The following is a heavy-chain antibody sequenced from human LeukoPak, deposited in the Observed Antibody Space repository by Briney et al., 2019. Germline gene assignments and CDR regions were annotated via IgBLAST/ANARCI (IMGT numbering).Heavy chain of an antibody. D-gene: IGHD3-9*01. J-gene: IGHJ4*02. CDR3: ARGLRYFDWLPGY. CDR2: ISSRSDYI. CDR1: GFTLRYYA. V-gene: IGHV3-21*01. Sequence: PGGSLRLSCATSGFTLRYYAMNWVRQAPGKGLGWVSCISSRSDYIYYSDSVKGRFTISRDNAENSLYLQMNSLRADDTALYYCARGLRYFDWLPGYWGQGTLVTVSS.